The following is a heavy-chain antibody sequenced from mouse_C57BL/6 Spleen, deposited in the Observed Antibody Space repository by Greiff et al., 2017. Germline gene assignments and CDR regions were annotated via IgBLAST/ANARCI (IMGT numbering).Heavy chain of an antibody. J-gene: IGHJ4*01. CDR2: ISDGGSYT. V-gene: IGHV5-4*03. Sequence: EVKLMESGGGLVKPGGSLKLSCAASGFTFSSYAMSWVRQTPEKRLEWVATISDGGSYTYYPDNVKGRFTISRDNAKNNLYLQMSHLKSEDTAMYYCARGDYDGRDYGGQGTSVTVSS. CDR1: GFTFSSYA. D-gene: IGHD2-4*01. CDR3: ARGDYDGRDY.